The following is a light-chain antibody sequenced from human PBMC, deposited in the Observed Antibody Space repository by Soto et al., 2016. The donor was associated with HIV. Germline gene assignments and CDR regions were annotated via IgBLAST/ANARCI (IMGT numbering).Light chain of an antibody. V-gene: IGLV3-19*01. CDR2: GKN. CDR1: SLRRYY. Sequence: SSELTQDPAVSVALGQTVRITCQGDSLRRYYASWYQQKPGQAPLLVIYGKNNRPSGIPDRFSGSTSGNTASLTITEPQAEDEADYYCTSRDNSGYPFAVFGGGTKLTVL. CDR3: TSRDNSGYPFAV. J-gene: IGLJ3*02.